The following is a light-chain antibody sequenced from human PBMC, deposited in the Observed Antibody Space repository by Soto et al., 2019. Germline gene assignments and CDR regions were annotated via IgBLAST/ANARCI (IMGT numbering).Light chain of an antibody. CDR1: QSISTY. V-gene: IGKV1-5*01. CDR2: DAS. Sequence: LQLTPAPSSLSTSVGDSITITCRASQSISTYLNWYQQKPGKAPKLLIYDASSLESGVPQRFSGSGSGTEFTLTISSPQTDNFSTYYCQQYHSYWTFGQGTKVDIK. CDR3: QQYHSYWT. J-gene: IGKJ1*01.